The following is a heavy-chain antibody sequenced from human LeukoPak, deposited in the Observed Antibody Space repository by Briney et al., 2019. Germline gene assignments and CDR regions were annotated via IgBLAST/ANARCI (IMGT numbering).Heavy chain of an antibody. CDR2: ISAYNGNT. D-gene: IGHD6-19*01. J-gene: IGHJ4*02. CDR3: AREGIFGAVAGHPCDY. V-gene: IGHV1-18*04. CDR1: GYTFTGYY. Sequence: ASVKVSCKASGYTFTGYYMHWVRQAPGQGLEWMGWISAYNGNTNYAQKLQGRVTMTTDTSTSTAYMELRSLRSEDTAVYYCAREGIFGAVAGHPCDYWGQGTLVTVSS.